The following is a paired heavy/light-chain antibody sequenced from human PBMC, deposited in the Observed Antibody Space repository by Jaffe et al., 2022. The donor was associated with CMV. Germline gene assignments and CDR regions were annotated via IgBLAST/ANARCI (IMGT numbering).Heavy chain of an antibody. CDR3: ARRYLSWYFDS. Sequence: EVQLVQSGAEVKKPGESLKISCKASGYNFSTYWIGWVRQMPGKGLEWMGIVYRDDSMTDSITTYSPSFEGQVTLSADRSTNTAYLQWTSLQASDTGIYYCARRYLSWYFDSWGQGTLVTVSS. D-gene: IGHD6-13*01. CDR1: GYNFSTYW. CDR2: VYRDDSMTDSIT. J-gene: IGHJ4*02. V-gene: IGHV5-51*01.
Light chain of an antibody. CDR3: GADHGTGSDFVYV. CDR1: SGYHNYK. Sequence: QPVLTQPPSASASLGASVTLTCTLTSGYHNYKVDWYQQRPGKGPRFLMRVGTDGVLGSQGDGIPDRFSVSGSGLNRYLTIKDIQEEDESDYHCGADHGTGSDFVYVFGPGTRVTVL. CDR2: VGTDGVLG. V-gene: IGLV9-49*01. J-gene: IGLJ1*01.